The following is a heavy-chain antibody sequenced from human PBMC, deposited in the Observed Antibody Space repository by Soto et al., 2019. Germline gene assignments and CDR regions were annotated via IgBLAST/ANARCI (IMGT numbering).Heavy chain of an antibody. V-gene: IGHV4-31*03. CDR1: GGSISSGGYY. J-gene: IGHJ5*02. CDR2: IYYSGST. Sequence: PSETLSLTCTVSGGSISSGGYYWSWIRQHPGKGLEWIGYIYYSGSTYYNPSLKSRVTISVDTSKNQFSLKLSSVTAADTAVYYCARDKVVRGYNWFDPWGQGTLVTVSS. D-gene: IGHD3-10*01. CDR3: ARDKVVRGYNWFDP.